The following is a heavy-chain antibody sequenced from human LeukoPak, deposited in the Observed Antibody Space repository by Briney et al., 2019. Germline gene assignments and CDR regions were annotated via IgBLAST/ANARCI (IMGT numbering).Heavy chain of an antibody. D-gene: IGHD5-18*01. J-gene: IGHJ4*02. CDR2: IIPIFGTA. V-gene: IGHV1-69*05. CDR1: GGTFSSYA. CDR3: ARDHMGGYTFHTLDY. Sequence: ASVKVSCKASGGTFSSYAIGWVRQAPGQGLEWMGRIIPIFGTANYAQKFQGRVTITTDESTSTAYMELSSLRSEDTAVYYCARDHMGGYTFHTLDYWGQGTLVTVSS.